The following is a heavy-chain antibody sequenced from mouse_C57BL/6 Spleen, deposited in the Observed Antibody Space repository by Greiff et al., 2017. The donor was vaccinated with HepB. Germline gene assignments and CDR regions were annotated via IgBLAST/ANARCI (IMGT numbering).Heavy chain of an antibody. CDR1: GYTFTSYW. Sequence: QVQLQQPGAELVKPGASVKMSCKASGYTFTSYWITWVKQRPGQGLEWIGDIYPGSGSTNYNEKFKSKATLTVDTSSSTAYMQLSSLTSEDSAVYYVAKGAYGSSSFYYFDYWGQGTTLTVSS. D-gene: IGHD1-1*01. J-gene: IGHJ2*01. CDR2: IYPGSGST. V-gene: IGHV1-55*01. CDR3: AKGAYGSSSFYYFDY.